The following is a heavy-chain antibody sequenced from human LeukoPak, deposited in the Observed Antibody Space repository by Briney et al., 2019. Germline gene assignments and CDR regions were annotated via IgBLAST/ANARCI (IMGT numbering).Heavy chain of an antibody. Sequence: GGSLRLSCAASGFTFSSYAMRGVRQAPGKGGEGVSAISGSGGSTYYAASVKGRFTISRDNSKYTLYLQMNSLRAEDTAVYYCAKHVLRFLEWLPIDAFDIWGQGTMVTVSS. CDR1: GFTFSSYA. V-gene: IGHV3-23*01. J-gene: IGHJ3*02. D-gene: IGHD3-3*01. CDR2: ISGSGGST. CDR3: AKHVLRFLEWLPIDAFDI.